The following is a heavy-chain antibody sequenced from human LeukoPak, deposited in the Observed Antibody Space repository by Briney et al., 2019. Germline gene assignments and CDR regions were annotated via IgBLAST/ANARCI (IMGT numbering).Heavy chain of an antibody. D-gene: IGHD3-22*01. V-gene: IGHV1-18*01. J-gene: IGHJ4*02. Sequence: GASVTVSCTASGYTFTSYGISWVRQAPGQGLEWMGWISAYNGNTNYAQKLQGRVTMTTDTSTSTAYMELRSLRSDDTAVYYCARDAGYYDSSYFDYWGQGTLVTVSS. CDR3: ARDAGYYDSSYFDY. CDR2: ISAYNGNT. CDR1: GYTFTSYG.